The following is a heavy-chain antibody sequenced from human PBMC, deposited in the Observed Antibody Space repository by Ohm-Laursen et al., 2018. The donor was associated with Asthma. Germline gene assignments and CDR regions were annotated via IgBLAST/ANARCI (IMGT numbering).Heavy chain of an antibody. CDR3: AAWGSENF. J-gene: IGHJ4*02. V-gene: IGHV3-21*01. D-gene: IGHD7-27*01. CDR1: GYTFSRYS. CDR2: ISTASSFI. Sequence: SLRLSCAASGYTFSRYSIHWVRQIPGKGLEWVASISTASSFIYYADSVRGRFTTSRDNAKDSLSLQMNSLRVEDTAVYYCAAWGSENFWGQGTLVTVS.